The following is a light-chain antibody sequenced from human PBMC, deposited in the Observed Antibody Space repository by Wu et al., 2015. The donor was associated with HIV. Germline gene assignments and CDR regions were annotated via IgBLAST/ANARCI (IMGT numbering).Light chain of an antibody. CDR1: QSISTS. CDR2: DAS. CDR3: QQRINWPIT. J-gene: IGKJ3*01. V-gene: IGKV3-11*01. Sequence: EIVLTQSPATLSLSPGERATLSCRASQSISTSLGWYQQKPGQAPRLLIHDASNRATGIPARFSGSGSGTDFTLTISSLGPEDFAVYYCQQRINWPITFGPGTKVDIK.